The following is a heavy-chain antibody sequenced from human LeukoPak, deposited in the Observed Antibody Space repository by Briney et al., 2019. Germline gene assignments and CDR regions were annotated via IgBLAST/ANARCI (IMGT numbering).Heavy chain of an antibody. CDR3: AKGTWDTAMVPDY. J-gene: IGHJ4*02. Sequence: GGSLRLSCAASGFTFSSYEMNWVRQAPGKGLEWVSYISSSGSTIYYADSVKGRFTISRDNAKNSLYLQMNSLRAEDTAVYYCAKGTWDTAMVPDYWGQGTLVTVSS. V-gene: IGHV3-48*03. D-gene: IGHD5-18*01. CDR2: ISSSGSTI. CDR1: GFTFSSYE.